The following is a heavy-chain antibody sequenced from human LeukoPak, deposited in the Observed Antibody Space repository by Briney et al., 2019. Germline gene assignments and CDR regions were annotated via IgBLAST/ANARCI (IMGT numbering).Heavy chain of an antibody. D-gene: IGHD5-18*01. J-gene: IGHJ5*02. Sequence: SETLSLTCAVYGGSFSGYYWSWIRQPPGKGLEWIGEINHSGSTNYNTSLKSRVTISVDTSKNQFSLKVNSVTASDTGVYYCARRGYTYGWGWFDPWGQGTLVTVSS. CDR2: INHSGST. V-gene: IGHV4-34*01. CDR1: GGSFSGYY. CDR3: ARRGYTYGWGWFDP.